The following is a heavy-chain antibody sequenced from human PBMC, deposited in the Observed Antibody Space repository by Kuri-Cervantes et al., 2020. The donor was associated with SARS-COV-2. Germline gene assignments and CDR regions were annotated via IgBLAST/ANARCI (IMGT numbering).Heavy chain of an antibody. CDR3: XGDRGRIAAXXIGWFDP. CDR1: GXXXRSGSXY. Sequence: SETLSLTCTVSGXXXRSGSXYWGWIRQSPGKGLEWIGSIYYSXXTXYNPSLKSRLTISVDTSKKQXSLNLSSVTAVDTAXYYCXGDRGRIAAXXIGWFDPWGQGTLVTVSS. CDR2: IYYSXXT. J-gene: IGHJ5*02. V-gene: IGHV4-39*07. D-gene: IGHD6-13*01.